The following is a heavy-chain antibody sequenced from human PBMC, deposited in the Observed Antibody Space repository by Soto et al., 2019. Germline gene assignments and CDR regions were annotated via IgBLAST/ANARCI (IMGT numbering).Heavy chain of an antibody. V-gene: IGHV3-30*04. CDR1: GFVFSRYS. D-gene: IGHD3-22*01. Sequence: QVRLVESGGAVVQPGRSLKLSCATSGFVFSRYSMDWVRQSPGKGLEWVAVISHDANQTFYAESVRGRFTISKDRSMNTLFLQMNTLKTEDSATYHCARDASRDGYTWGQGTRVTVSS. CDR3: ARDASRDGYT. J-gene: IGHJ5*02. CDR2: ISHDANQT.